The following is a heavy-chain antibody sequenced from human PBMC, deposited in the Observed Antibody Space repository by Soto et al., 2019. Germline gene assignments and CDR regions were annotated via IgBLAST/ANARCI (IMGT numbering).Heavy chain of an antibody. CDR2: ISSGSSYT. V-gene: IGHV3-11*06. CDR3: ARDPFQPIAATGFYWFYP. D-gene: IGHD6-13*01. J-gene: IGHJ5*02. Sequence: QVQLVESGGGLVKPGGSLRLSCAASGFTFSDYYMSWIRQAPGKGLEWVSYISSGSSYTNYADSVKGRFSISRDNAKNSLYLQMNSLRAEDTAVYYCARDPFQPIAATGFYWFYPWGQGTLVTVSS. CDR1: GFTFSDYY.